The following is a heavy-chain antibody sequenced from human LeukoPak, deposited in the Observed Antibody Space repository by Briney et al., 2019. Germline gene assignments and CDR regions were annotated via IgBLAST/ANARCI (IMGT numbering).Heavy chain of an antibody. CDR2: IHGSGCSP. Sequence: PGGSLRLSCAASGFTFRSYAMSWVGQAPGKGLEWVSTIHGSGCSPYYADSVKGRFTISRDNSKTTLYLQMNSLRAEDTAVYYCAKDRLEGMTTVTTHWFDPWGQGTLVTVSS. D-gene: IGHD4-11*01. CDR3: AKDRLEGMTTVTTHWFDP. CDR1: GFTFRSYA. V-gene: IGHV3-23*01. J-gene: IGHJ5*02.